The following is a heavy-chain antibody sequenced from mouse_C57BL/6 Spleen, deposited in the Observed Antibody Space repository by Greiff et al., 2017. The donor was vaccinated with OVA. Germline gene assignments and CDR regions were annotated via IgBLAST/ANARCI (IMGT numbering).Heavy chain of an antibody. CDR1: GFTFSSYA. CDR3: ARDGDWDAWFAY. J-gene: IGHJ3*01. Sequence: EVKLMESGGGLVKPGGSLKLSCAASGFTFSSYAMSWVRQTPEKRLEWVATISDGGSYTYYPDNVKGRFTISRDNAKNNLYLQMSHLKSEDTAMYYGARDGDWDAWFAYWGQGTLGTVSA. CDR2: ISDGGSYT. D-gene: IGHD4-1*01. V-gene: IGHV5-4*01.